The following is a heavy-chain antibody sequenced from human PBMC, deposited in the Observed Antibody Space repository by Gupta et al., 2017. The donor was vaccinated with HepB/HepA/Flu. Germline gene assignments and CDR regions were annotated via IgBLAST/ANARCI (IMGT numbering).Heavy chain of an antibody. D-gene: IGHD2-2*01. V-gene: IGHV3-7*01. CDR1: GFTFSSHW. Sequence: EVQLVESGAGLVQPGGSLPLSCAASGFTFSSHWMNWVGKAPGKGLEWVANIKQDGSERKYVDSVKGRFTISRDNAMDSMYLQMNSLRAEDTAVYYCARGSGSSTRALDIWGQGTVVTVSS. CDR3: ARGSGSSTRALDI. CDR2: IKQDGSER. J-gene: IGHJ3*02.